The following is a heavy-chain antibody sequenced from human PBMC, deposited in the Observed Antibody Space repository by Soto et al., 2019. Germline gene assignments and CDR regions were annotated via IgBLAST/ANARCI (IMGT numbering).Heavy chain of an antibody. D-gene: IGHD2-15*01. CDR1: GFTFTTYA. CDR2: ISGSGGST. CDR3: ARVQCTGGSCFSSYYYYYGMDV. V-gene: IGHV3-23*01. J-gene: IGHJ6*02. Sequence: GGSLRLSCAASGFTFTTYAMRWVRQAPGKGLEWVSAISGSGGSTYYADSVKGRFTISRDNSKNTVYLQMNSLRAEDTAVYYCARVQCTGGSCFSSYYYYYGMDVWGQGTTVTVSS.